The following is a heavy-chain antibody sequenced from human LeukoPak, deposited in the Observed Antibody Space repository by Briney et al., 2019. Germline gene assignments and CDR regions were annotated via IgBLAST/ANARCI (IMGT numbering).Heavy chain of an antibody. CDR2: IKPDGST. V-gene: IGHV3-74*01. Sequence: GGSLRLSCAASGFTFSSHWMHWVRQAPGKGLVWVSRIKPDGSTYYADSVKGRFTVSRDNAKNTLYLQMNSLTAEDTAVYYCARGAPYQYYMDVWGKGTTVTVSS. CDR3: ARGAPYQYYMDV. CDR1: GFTFSSHW. J-gene: IGHJ6*03. D-gene: IGHD2-2*01.